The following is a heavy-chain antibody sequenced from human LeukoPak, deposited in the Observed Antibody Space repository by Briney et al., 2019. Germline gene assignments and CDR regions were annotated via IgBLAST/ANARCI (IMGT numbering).Heavy chain of an antibody. CDR1: GFTFSIFE. D-gene: IGHD3-16*01. Sequence: GGSLTLSCAASGFTFSIFEVNGARKPPGRGREGVSYISSSSSTIYYADSVKGRFTISKDNAKNSLYLQMNSLRAEDTAVYYCARRAGGLARNNWFDPWGQGTLVTVSS. CDR3: ARRAGGLARNNWFDP. J-gene: IGHJ5*02. V-gene: IGHV3-48*03. CDR2: ISSSSSTI.